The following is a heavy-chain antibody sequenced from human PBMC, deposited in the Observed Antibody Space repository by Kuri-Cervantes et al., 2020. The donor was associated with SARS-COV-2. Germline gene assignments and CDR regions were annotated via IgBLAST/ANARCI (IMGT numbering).Heavy chain of an antibody. Sequence: GSLRLSCTVSGDSISSSSYYWGWIRQPPGKGLEWIGTIYYSGSTVYNPSLKSRVTISVDTSKNQFSLKLRSVTATDTAVYYCARLFSPWSVVGDYWGQGTLVTVSS. CDR2: IYYSGST. CDR3: ARLFSPWSVVGDY. J-gene: IGHJ4*02. CDR1: GDSISSSSYY. D-gene: IGHD1-1*01. V-gene: IGHV4-39*01.